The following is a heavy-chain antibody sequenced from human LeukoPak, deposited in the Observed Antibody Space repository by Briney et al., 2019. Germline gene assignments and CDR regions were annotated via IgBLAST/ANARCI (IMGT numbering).Heavy chain of an antibody. CDR1: GFTFDDYA. J-gene: IGHJ4*02. CDR3: AKDIGAGSWLDY. D-gene: IGHD6-13*01. Sequence: PGGSLRHSCAASGFTFDDYAMHWVRQAPGKGLEWVSGISWNSGSIGYADSVKGRFTISRDNAKNSLYLQMNSLRAEDTALYYCAKDIGAGSWLDYWGQGTLVTVSS. V-gene: IGHV3-9*01. CDR2: ISWNSGSI.